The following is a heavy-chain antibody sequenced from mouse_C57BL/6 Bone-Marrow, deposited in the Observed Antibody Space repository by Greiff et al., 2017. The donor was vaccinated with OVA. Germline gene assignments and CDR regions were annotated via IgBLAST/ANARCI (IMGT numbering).Heavy chain of an antibody. Sequence: QVQLQQSGAELARPGASVKLSCKASGYTFTSYGISWVKQRTGQGLEWIGEIYPRSGNTYYNEKFKGKATLTADKSSSTAYMELRSLTSEDSAVYFCARGGYNVYYFDYWGQGTTLTVSS. CDR1: GYTFTSYG. CDR3: ARGGYNVYYFDY. V-gene: IGHV1-81*01. J-gene: IGHJ2*01. D-gene: IGHD2-2*01. CDR2: IYPRSGNT.